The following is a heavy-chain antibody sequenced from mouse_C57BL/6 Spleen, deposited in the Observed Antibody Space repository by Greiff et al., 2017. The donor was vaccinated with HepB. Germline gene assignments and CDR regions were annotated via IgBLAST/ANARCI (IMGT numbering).Heavy chain of an antibody. CDR1: GYTFTSYG. Sequence: QVQLQQSGAELARPGASVKLSCKASGYTFTSYGISWVKQRTGQGLEWIGEIYPRSGNTYYNEKFKGKATLTADKSSSTAYMELRSLTSEDSAVYFCAREGDYYGSTLYAMDYWGQGTSVTVSS. D-gene: IGHD1-1*01. V-gene: IGHV1-81*01. CDR2: IYPRSGNT. J-gene: IGHJ4*01. CDR3: AREGDYYGSTLYAMDY.